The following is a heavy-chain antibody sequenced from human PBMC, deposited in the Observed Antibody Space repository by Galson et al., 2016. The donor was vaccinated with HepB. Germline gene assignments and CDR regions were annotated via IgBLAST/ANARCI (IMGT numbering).Heavy chain of an antibody. J-gene: IGHJ6*02. CDR3: ARGSGGYCTSGKCHYYFYYMDV. V-gene: IGHV1-2*04. D-gene: IGHD2-8*01. CDR2: MNPNNGAT. CDR1: GYTFTSYD. Sequence: SVKVSCKASGYTFTSYDINWVRQATGQGLEWMGWMNPNNGATKYAQKFQGWVTMTRDTSIDTLYMELRRLTSDDTAVYYCARGSGGYCTSGKCHYYFYYMDVWGQGTTVTVSS.